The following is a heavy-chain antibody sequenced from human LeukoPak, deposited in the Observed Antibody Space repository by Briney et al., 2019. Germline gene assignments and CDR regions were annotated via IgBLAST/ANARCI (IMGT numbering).Heavy chain of an antibody. CDR2: INQDGSEK. J-gene: IGHJ4*02. CDR3: ARDREGDYFGY. V-gene: IGHV3-7*01. D-gene: IGHD1-26*01. Sequence: SCKASGGTFSSYAISWVRQAPGKGLEWLANINQDGSEKYYEDSVKGRFTISRDNAKNSLYLQMNSLRAEDTAVYYCARDREGDYFGYWGQGTLVTVSS. CDR1: GGTFSSYA.